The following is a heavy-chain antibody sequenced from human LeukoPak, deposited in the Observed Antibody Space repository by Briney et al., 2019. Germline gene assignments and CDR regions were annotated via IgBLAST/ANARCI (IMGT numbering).Heavy chain of an antibody. D-gene: IGHD1-26*01. CDR2: ISGSGVST. Sequence: GGSLRLSCAASGFTFSSYAMNWVRQAPGKGREGVLGISGSGVSTYNADSVKGRFTISGDNSKNTLYLQMNSLRVEDTAVYYCAKEETGSYSVGSFDYWGQGTLVTVSS. J-gene: IGHJ4*02. CDR1: GFTFSSYA. V-gene: IGHV3-23*01. CDR3: AKEETGSYSVGSFDY.